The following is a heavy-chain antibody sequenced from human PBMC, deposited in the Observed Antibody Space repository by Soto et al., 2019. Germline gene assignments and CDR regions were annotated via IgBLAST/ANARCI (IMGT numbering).Heavy chain of an antibody. CDR2: ISYDGSNK. J-gene: IGHJ6*02. CDR3: ARPNRHYYYYGMDV. V-gene: IGHV3-30-3*01. Sequence: GESLKISCAASGFTFSSHSMHWVRQAPGKGLEWLAVISYDGSNKYYADSVKGRFTISRDNSKNTLYLQMNSLRAEDTAVYYCARPNRHYYYYGMDVWGQGTTVTVSS. D-gene: IGHD7-27*01. CDR1: GFTFSSHS.